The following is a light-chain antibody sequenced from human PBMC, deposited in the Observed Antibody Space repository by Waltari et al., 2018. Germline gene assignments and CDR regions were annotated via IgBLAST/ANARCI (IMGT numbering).Light chain of an antibody. Sequence: QSVLTQPPSVSAAPGQKVTISCSGSSSNIGNNYVSWYQQLPGTAPKLLIYDNNKRPSGIPDRFSGSKSGTSATLVITGLQTGGEADYYCGTWDSSLSAVVFGGGTKLTVL. CDR2: DNN. CDR3: GTWDSSLSAVV. V-gene: IGLV1-51*01. CDR1: SSNIGNNY. J-gene: IGLJ2*01.